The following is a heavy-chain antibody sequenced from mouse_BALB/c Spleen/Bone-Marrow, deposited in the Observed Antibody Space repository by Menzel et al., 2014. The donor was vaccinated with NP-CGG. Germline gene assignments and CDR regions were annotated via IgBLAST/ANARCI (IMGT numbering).Heavy chain of an antibody. CDR1: GYTFTSYW. CDR2: INPSNGRT. CDR3: ARTYFDY. J-gene: IGHJ2*01. Sequence: XQLQQSGAELVKPGASVKLSCKASGYTFTSYWMHWVKQRPGQGLEWIGEINPSNGRTNYNEKFKSKATLTVDKSSSTAYMQLSSLTSEDSAVYYCARTYFDYWGQGTTLTVSS. V-gene: IGHV1S81*02.